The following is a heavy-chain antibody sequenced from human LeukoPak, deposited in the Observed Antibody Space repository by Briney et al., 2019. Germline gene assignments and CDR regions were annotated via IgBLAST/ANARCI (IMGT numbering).Heavy chain of an antibody. Sequence: PGESLKISCQGSGYSFSSYWIAWVRQMPGKGLEWMGIIYPDDSDTKYSPSFQGQVTISAAKSISSAYLQWNSLKASDTAMYYCARRDPTGWFDPWGQGALVTVSS. CDR2: IYPDDSDT. D-gene: IGHD1-1*01. CDR1: GYSFSSYW. V-gene: IGHV5-51*01. J-gene: IGHJ5*02. CDR3: ARRDPTGWFDP.